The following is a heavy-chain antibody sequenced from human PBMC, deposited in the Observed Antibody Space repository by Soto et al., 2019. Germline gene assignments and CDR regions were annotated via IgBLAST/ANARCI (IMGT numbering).Heavy chain of an antibody. CDR1: GGSISSYY. D-gene: IGHD2-15*01. V-gene: IGHV4-59*01. CDR3: ARLKDETNFDY. CDR2: IYYSGST. Sequence: PSETLSLTCTVSGGSISSYYWSWIRQPPGKGLEWIGYIYYSGSTNYNPSLKSRVTISVDTSKNQFSLKLSSVTAADTAVYYCARLKDETNFDYWGQGTLVTVSS. J-gene: IGHJ4*02.